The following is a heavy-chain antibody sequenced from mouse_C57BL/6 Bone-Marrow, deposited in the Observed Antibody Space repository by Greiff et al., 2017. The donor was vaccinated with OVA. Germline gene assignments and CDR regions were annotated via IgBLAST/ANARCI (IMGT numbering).Heavy chain of an antibody. V-gene: IGHV5-9*01. J-gene: IGHJ4*01. CDR2: ISGGGGNT. Sequence: EVQGVESGGGLVKPGGSLKLSCAASGFTFSSYTMSWVRQTPEKRLEWVATISGGGGNTYYPDSVKGRFTISRDNAKNTLYLQMSSLRSEDTALYYCARLELGRDFPYYAMDYWGQGTSVTVSS. CDR1: GFTFSSYT. D-gene: IGHD4-1*01. CDR3: ARLELGRDFPYYAMDY.